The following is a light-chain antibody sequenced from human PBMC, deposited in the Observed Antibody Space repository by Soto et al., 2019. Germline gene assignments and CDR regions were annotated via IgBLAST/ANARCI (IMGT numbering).Light chain of an antibody. CDR2: GAS. CDR1: QSVRSN. CDR3: QQYNDWPWT. V-gene: IGKV3-15*01. Sequence: EIEMTQSPATLSVSPGERATLSCTASQSVRSNLAWYQQKPGQAPRLLIYGASTRATGIPARFSGSGSGTEFTLTISSLQSEDFAVYYCQQYNDWPWTFGQGTKVEIK. J-gene: IGKJ1*01.